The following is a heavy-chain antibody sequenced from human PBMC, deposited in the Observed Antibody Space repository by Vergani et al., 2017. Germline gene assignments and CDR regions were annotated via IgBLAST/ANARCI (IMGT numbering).Heavy chain of an antibody. CDR1: GYSFTNYW. J-gene: IGHJ4*02. D-gene: IGHD3-22*01. Sequence: EVQLVQSGAEVKKPGESLKISCQISGYSFTNYWIGWVRQMPGKGLEWMGIIHPADSDTRYSPSFQGQDTISVDKSISTAYLQRSSLRASDSAMYYCARLYGRDSSGSKYFDYWGQGTLVTGSS. CDR2: IHPADSDT. CDR3: ARLYGRDSSGSKYFDY. V-gene: IGHV5-51*01.